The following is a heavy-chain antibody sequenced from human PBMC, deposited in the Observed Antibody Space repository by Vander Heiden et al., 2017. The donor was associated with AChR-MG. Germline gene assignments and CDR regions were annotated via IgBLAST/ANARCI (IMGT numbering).Heavy chain of an antibody. CDR3: ARAPKG. CDR2: IKREGSST. Sequence: EVQLVESGGGLVQPGGYLTPSCAASGFTFSSYWMHWVRQAPGKGLVWVSRIKREGSSTSYADSVKGRFTISRDNAKNTMYLQMNSLRAEDTAGYYCARAPKGWGQVTLVTVSS. CDR1: GFTFSSYW. V-gene: IGHV3-74*01. J-gene: IGHJ4*02.